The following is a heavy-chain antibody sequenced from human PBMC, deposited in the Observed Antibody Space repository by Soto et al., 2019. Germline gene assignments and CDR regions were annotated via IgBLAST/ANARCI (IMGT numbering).Heavy chain of an antibody. CDR3: ARDGIINIWPHYYGMDA. V-gene: IGHV1-69*13. D-gene: IGHD3-9*01. CDR2: IIPIFGTA. CDR1: GGTFSRNG. J-gene: IGHJ6*02. Sequence: SVKVSCKASGGTFSRNGTSWVRQAPGQGLEWMGGIIPIFGTANYAQRFQGRVTITADESTSTAYMDLSSLRSEDTAVYYCARDGIINIWPHYYGMDAWGHGTTVTPSS.